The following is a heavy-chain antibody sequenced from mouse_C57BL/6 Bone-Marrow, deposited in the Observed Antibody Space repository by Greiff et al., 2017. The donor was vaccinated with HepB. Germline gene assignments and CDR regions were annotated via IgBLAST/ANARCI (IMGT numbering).Heavy chain of an antibody. CDR1: GFNIKDYY. CDR2: IDPANGNT. Sequence: EVQLQQSGAELVKPGASVKLSCTASGFNIKDYYMHWVKQRPEQGLEWIGRIDPANGNTKYAPKFQGKATITADTSSNTAYLQLSSLTSEDTAIYYCAYPLGYYYGSSYYFDYWGQGTTLTVSS. CDR3: AYPLGYYYGSSYYFDY. D-gene: IGHD1-1*01. V-gene: IGHV14-3*01. J-gene: IGHJ2*01.